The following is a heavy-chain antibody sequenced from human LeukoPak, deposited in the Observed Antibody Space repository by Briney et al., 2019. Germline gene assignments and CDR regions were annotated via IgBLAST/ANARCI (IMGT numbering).Heavy chain of an antibody. CDR3: ARDHCTPGTCLGGH. CDR1: GDTFIPYT. CDR2: IIPSLDVA. V-gene: IGHV1-69*04. Sequence: ASVKVSCKASGDTFIPYTFSWVRQAPGQGLEWIGRIIPSLDVANYAQKFQGRVTLSVDRDTATTYMEVTSLRSEDTAIYYCARDHCTPGTCLGGHWGQGTLVTVSS. D-gene: IGHD2-15*01. J-gene: IGHJ4*02.